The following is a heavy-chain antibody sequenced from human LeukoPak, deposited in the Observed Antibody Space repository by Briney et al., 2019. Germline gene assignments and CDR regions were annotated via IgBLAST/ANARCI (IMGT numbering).Heavy chain of an antibody. J-gene: IGHJ6*04. CDR2: IYTGGST. Sequence: PGGSLRLSCAVSGFTVSSNYMSWVRQAPGKGLEWVSVIYTGGSTYYADSVKGRFTISRDNSKNTLYLQMNSLRAEDAAVYYCATHRYSSSWYWGMDVWGKGTTVTVSS. CDR3: ATHRYSSSWYWGMDV. V-gene: IGHV3-53*01. D-gene: IGHD6-13*01. CDR1: GFTVSSNY.